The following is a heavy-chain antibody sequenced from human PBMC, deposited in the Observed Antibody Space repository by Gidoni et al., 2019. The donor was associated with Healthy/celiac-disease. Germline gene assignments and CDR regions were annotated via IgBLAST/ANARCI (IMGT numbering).Heavy chain of an antibody. CDR3: AKDSDDILTGYPKGIDY. CDR2: ISGDGGST. Sequence: EVQLVESGGGVVQPGGSLRLSCAASGSTFDDSAMHWVRQAPGKGLELVSLISGDGGSTYYADSVKGRFTISRDNSKNSLYLQMNSLRTEDTALYYCAKDSDDILTGYPKGIDYWGQGTLVTVSS. J-gene: IGHJ4*02. D-gene: IGHD3-9*01. V-gene: IGHV3-43*02. CDR1: GSTFDDSA.